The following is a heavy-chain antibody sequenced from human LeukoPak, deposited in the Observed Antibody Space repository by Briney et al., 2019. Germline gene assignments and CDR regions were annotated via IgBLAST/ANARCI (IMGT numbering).Heavy chain of an antibody. CDR2: ISAYNGNA. V-gene: IGHV1-18*04. Sequence: ASVKVSCKASGYTFTNYYIHRVRQAPGQGLEWMGWISAYNGNANYAQRFQGRVTTTTDTSTSTAYMELRSLRSDDTAVYYCARNHYYDILTGYVTYGMDVWGQGTTVTVSS. J-gene: IGHJ6*02. D-gene: IGHD3-9*01. CDR3: ARNHYYDILTGYVTYGMDV. CDR1: GYTFTNYY.